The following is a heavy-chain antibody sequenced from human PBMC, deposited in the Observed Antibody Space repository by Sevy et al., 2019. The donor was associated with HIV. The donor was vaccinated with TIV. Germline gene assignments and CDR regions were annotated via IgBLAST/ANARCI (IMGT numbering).Heavy chain of an antibody. J-gene: IGHJ4*02. CDR2: IRSRAKNYVT. CDR3: TSGGFSQKTGLYVDY. CDR1: GATFSGSV. V-gene: IGHV3-73*01. D-gene: IGHD3-10*01. Sequence: GGSLRLSCAASGATFSGSVIHWVRQPSGKGLEWVGRIRSRAKNYVTEYGAPVKGRFSISRDDSKNTTYLQMNSLKTEDTAIYFCTSGGFSQKTGLYVDYWGPGTLVTVSS.